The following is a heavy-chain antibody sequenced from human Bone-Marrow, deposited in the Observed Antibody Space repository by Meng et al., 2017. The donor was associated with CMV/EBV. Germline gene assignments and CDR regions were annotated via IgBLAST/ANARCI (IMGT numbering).Heavy chain of an antibody. CDR2: IRSKANSYAT. V-gene: IGHV3-73*01. J-gene: IGHJ6*02. Sequence: GESLKISCAASGFTFSGSAMHWVRQASGKGLEWVGRIRSKANSYATAYAASVKGRFTISRDDSKNTAFLQMNSLKTEDTAVYYCTRLDYSNYGDYFYYYGMDVWGQGTTVTFSS. CDR3: TRLDYSNYGDYFYYYGMDV. D-gene: IGHD4-11*01. CDR1: GFTFSGSA.